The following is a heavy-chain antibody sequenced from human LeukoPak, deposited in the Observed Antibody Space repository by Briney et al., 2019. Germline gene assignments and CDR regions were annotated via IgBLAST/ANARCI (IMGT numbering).Heavy chain of an antibody. J-gene: IGHJ3*02. CDR1: GFTFSIYS. V-gene: IGHV3-21*06. CDR2: ISSASGYT. D-gene: IGHD3-10*01. Sequence: GGSLRLSCAASGFTFSIYSMNWVRQAPGKGLEWVSSISSASGYTYSADSVKGRFTISRDNAKNSLYLQLNSLRAEDTAVYYCARDYSKTGSFDIWGQGTMVTVSS. CDR3: ARDYSKTGSFDI.